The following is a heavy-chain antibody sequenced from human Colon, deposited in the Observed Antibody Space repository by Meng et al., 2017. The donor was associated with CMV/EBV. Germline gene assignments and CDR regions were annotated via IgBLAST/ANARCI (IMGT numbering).Heavy chain of an antibody. V-gene: IGHV3-48*03. CDR3: SRYSSSRSRGNQYGMDV. D-gene: IGHD6-13*01. CDR1: GVTFNSYE. J-gene: IGHJ6*02. CDR2: ISDSGSTR. Sequence: GSLCLSCVVSGVTFNSYEMYWVRQAPGPGLEWMSYISDSGSTRYYADSVKSRFTISRDNAKNSLYLQMNNLGAEATAVYYCSRYSSSRSRGNQYGMDVWGQGTTVTVSS.